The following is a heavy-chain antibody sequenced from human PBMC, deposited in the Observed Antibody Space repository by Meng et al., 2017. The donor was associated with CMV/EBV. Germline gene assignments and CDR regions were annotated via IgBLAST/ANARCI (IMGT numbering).Heavy chain of an antibody. CDR3: ARPNLFGVVDY. V-gene: IGHV3-74*01. CDR1: GFTFSSYW. CDR2: INSDGSST. D-gene: IGHD3-3*01. J-gene: IGHJ4*02. Sequence: GGSLRLSCAASGFTFSSYWMHWVRQAPGKGLVWVSRINSDGSSTSYADSVKGRFTISRDNAKNTLYLQMNSLRAEDTAVYYCARPNLFGVVDYWGQGTLVTVSS.